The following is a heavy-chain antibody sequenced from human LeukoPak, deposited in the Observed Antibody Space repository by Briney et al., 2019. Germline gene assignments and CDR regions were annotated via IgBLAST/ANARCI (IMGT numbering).Heavy chain of an antibody. D-gene: IGHD3-22*01. CDR3: AKDRPNYYGSNGHYYRRDGDY. V-gene: IGHV3-23*01. CDR1: GFTFSIYA. J-gene: IGHJ4*02. CDR2: ITSSGDGT. Sequence: GGSLRLSCAASGFTFSIYAMSWVRQAPGKGLQGVSSITSSGDGTYYADSVKGRLTISRDNSENMLYLQMNSLRVEDTAVYFCAKDRPNYYGSNGHYYRRDGDYWGQGTLVTVSS.